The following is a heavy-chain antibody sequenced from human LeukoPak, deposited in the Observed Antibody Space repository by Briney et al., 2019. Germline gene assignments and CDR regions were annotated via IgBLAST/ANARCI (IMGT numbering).Heavy chain of an antibody. J-gene: IGHJ4*02. CDR1: GYTFTGYY. V-gene: IGHV1-2*02. D-gene: IGHD3-10*01. CDR2: INPNSGGT. Sequence: GASVKVSCKASGYTFTGYYMHWVRQAPGQGLEWMGWINPNSGGTNYAQKFQGRVTMTRDTSISTAYMELSRLRSDDTAVYYCARPTMVRGVPNLDYWGQGTLVTVSS. CDR3: ARPTMVRGVPNLDY.